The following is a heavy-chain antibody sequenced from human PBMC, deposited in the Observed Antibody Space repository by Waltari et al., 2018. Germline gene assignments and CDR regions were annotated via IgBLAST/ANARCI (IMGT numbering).Heavy chain of an antibody. J-gene: IGHJ4*02. V-gene: IGHV4-4*02. CDR1: GDSMSTSDY. Sequence: PGLVKPSGTLSLICAVSGDSMSTSDYWSWVRQPPGKGLEWIGQVRGDGKTNYNPSFASRVTMSLDTSTYHFALKLTSATAADTALYYCARDRGRGLYLDTWGQGTLVTVS. D-gene: IGHD1-1*01. CDR2: VRGDGKT. CDR3: ARDRGRGLYLDT.